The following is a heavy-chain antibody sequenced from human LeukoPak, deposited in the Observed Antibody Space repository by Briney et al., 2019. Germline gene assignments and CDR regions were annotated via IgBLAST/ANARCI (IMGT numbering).Heavy chain of an antibody. Sequence: SETLSLTCTVSGGSISSGGYYWSWLRQHPGKGLEWIGYIYYSGSTYYHPSLKSRVTISVDTSKNQFSLKLSSVTAADTAVYYCARESITIFGVVHVDYWGQGTLVTVSS. J-gene: IGHJ4*02. V-gene: IGHV4-31*03. D-gene: IGHD3-3*01. CDR3: ARESITIFGVVHVDY. CDR1: GGSISSGGYY. CDR2: IYYSGST.